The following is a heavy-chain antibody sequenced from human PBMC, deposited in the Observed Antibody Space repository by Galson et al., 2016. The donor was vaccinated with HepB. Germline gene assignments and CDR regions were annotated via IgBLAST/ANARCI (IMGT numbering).Heavy chain of an antibody. D-gene: IGHD5-18*01. CDR1: GFTFRYAW. CDR2: IKSNPDGGTT. CDR3: TTGGPSRVTTIWYFDL. V-gene: IGHV3-15*01. Sequence: SLRLSCAASGFTFRYAWMCWVRQAPGKGLDWVGRIKSNPDGGTTDYAAPVNGRFIISRDDSTNTVYLQMDRMKIEDTAVYHCTTGGPSRVTTIWYFDLWGRGTLVTVSS. J-gene: IGHJ2*01.